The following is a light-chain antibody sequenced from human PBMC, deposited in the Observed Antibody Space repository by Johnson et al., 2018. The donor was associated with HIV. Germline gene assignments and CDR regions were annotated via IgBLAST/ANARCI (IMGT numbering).Light chain of an antibody. V-gene: IGLV1-51*01. CDR1: SSNIGNNY. Sequence: QSVLTQPPSVSAAPGQKVTISCSGSSSNIGNNYVSWYQQLPGIAPKLLIYDNNKRPSGIPDRFSGSKSGTSATLGITGLQTGDEADYYCGTWDSSLSGVFGTGTKVTVL. CDR2: DNN. J-gene: IGLJ1*01. CDR3: GTWDSSLSGV.